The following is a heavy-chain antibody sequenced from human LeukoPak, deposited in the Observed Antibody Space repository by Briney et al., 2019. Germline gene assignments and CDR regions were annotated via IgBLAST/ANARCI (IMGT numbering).Heavy chain of an antibody. D-gene: IGHD2-15*01. CDR2: INQDGSEK. V-gene: IGHV3-7*03. CDR1: GFTFSDYY. Sequence: GGSLRLSCAASGFTFSDYYMSWIRQAPGKGLEWVANINQDGSEKYYVDSVKGRFTISRDNAKNSLYLQMNSLRAEDTAVYYCARGLFKLAAIDYWGQGTLVTVSS. J-gene: IGHJ4*02. CDR3: ARGLFKLAAIDY.